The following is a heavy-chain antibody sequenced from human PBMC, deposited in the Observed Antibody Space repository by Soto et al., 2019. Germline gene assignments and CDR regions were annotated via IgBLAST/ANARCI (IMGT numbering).Heavy chain of an antibody. J-gene: IGHJ6*02. CDR2: IWYDGSNK. D-gene: IGHD3-3*01. CDR1: GFTFSSYV. Sequence: QVQLVESGGGVVLPGRSLRLSCAASGFTFSSYVMHWVRQAPGKGLEWVAVIWYDGSNKYYVDSVKGRFTISRDNSKNPLYLQMNSLRAEDTALYYCARDSQPLRDYYYGMDVWGQGTTVTVSS. V-gene: IGHV3-33*01. CDR3: ARDSQPLRDYYYGMDV.